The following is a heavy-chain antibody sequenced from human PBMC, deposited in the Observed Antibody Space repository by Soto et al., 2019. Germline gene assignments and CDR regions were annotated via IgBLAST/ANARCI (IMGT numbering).Heavy chain of an antibody. Sequence: QVQLVESGGGVVQPGRSLRLSCAASGFTFSAYGIHWVRQAPGKGLEWVATISFDSRDKLYVDSMNGRLTISREKSRNTVYLQMDRLSAEDTAVYHCARVCGGDCANAFDVWGQGTVVAVSS. CDR2: ISFDSRDK. D-gene: IGHD2-21*02. CDR3: ARVCGGDCANAFDV. J-gene: IGHJ3*01. CDR1: GFTFSAYG. V-gene: IGHV3-33*05.